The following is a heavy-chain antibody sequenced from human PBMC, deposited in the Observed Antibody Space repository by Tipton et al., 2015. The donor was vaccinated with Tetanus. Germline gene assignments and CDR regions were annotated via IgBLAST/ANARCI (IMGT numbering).Heavy chain of an antibody. V-gene: IGHV3-30*04. CDR2: ISYDGSNK. CDR1: GFTFSSYA. J-gene: IGHJ4*02. D-gene: IGHD3-10*01. CDR3: ARDPIRGELDY. Sequence: QVQLVQSGGGVVQPGRSLRLSCAASGFTFSSYAMHWARQAPGKGLEWVAVISYDGSNKYYADSVKGRFTISRDNSKNTLYLQMNSLRAEDTAVYYCARDPIRGELDYWGQGTLVTVSS.